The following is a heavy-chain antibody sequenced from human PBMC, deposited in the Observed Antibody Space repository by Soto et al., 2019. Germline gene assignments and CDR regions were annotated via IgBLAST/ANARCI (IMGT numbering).Heavy chain of an antibody. Sequence: PGPSLRLSCAASGFTFSNYAMTCVRQAPGKGLEWVSLISGSGTSTYYADSVKGRFTISRDNAKNSLYLQMNSLRAEDTAVYYCARDLWGCSSTSCCRHYYYGMDVWGQGTTVTVSS. CDR1: GFTFSNYA. CDR2: ISGSGTST. D-gene: IGHD2-2*01. V-gene: IGHV3-23*01. CDR3: ARDLWGCSSTSCCRHYYYGMDV. J-gene: IGHJ6*02.